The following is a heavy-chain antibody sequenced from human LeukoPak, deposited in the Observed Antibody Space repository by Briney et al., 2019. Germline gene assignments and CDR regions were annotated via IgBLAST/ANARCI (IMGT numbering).Heavy chain of an antibody. CDR3: VAGFCAGDKCYSFDY. J-gene: IGHJ4*02. Sequence: GRSLRLSYVASELTFRSYGIHWARQAPGKGLEWVSVIWSDGNEVYYARSVQDRFIVSRDNSKNTVYMEMDSLRAEDTAVYYCVAGFCAGDKCYSFDYWGQGTLVTVS. CDR2: IWSDGNEV. CDR1: ELTFRSYG. D-gene: IGHD2-21*02. V-gene: IGHV3-33*01.